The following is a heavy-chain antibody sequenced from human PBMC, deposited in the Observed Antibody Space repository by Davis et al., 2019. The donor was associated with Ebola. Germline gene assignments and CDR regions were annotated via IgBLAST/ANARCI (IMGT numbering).Heavy chain of an antibody. CDR1: GFSFSNYG. V-gene: IGHV3-30*18. J-gene: IGHJ6*02. Sequence: GGSLRLSCAASGFSFSNYGMQWVRQAPGKGLEWVAFISYEGSVKYYADYVKGRFTASRDHSKNTLTLQLTSLAVEDTAVYYCVKDRGEMATIAYYSSGMDVWGQGTTVTVSS. CDR2: ISYEGSVK. D-gene: IGHD5-24*01. CDR3: VKDRGEMATIAYYSSGMDV.